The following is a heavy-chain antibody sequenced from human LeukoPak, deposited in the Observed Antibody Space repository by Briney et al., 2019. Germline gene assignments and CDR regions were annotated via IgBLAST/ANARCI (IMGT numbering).Heavy chain of an antibody. CDR2: IYSGGST. D-gene: IGHD3-22*01. CDR3: ARGPYYYDSSGYYLVDY. CDR1: RFTVSSNY. V-gene: IGHV3-53*01. Sequence: GGSLRLFCAASRFTVSSNYMSWVRHAPGKGLEWVSYIYSGGSTYYADSVKGRFTISRDNSKNTLYLQMNSLRAEDTAVYYCARGPYYYDSSGYYLVDYWGQGTLVTVSS. J-gene: IGHJ4*02.